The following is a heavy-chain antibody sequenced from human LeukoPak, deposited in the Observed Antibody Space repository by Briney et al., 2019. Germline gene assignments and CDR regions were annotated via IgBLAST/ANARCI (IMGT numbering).Heavy chain of an antibody. CDR1: GFTFGNYA. Sequence: GGSLRVSCAASGFTFGNYAMSWVRQAPGKGLEWVSAISGSGISTYYADSVKGRFTISRDNSKDTLYLQMSSLRAEDTAVYYCGKDQNVAAAGIPYDYWGQGTLVTVSS. V-gene: IGHV3-23*01. CDR2: ISGSGIST. CDR3: GKDQNVAAAGIPYDY. D-gene: IGHD6-13*01. J-gene: IGHJ4*02.